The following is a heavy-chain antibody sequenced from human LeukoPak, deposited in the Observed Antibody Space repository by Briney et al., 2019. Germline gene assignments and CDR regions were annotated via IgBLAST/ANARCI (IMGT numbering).Heavy chain of an antibody. V-gene: IGHV4-34*01. D-gene: IGHD3-9*01. CDR2: IKHSGST. Sequence: SETLSLTCAVYGGSFSGYYWTWIRQPPGKGLEWIGEIKHSGSTNYNPSFRSRFIILVDKSKSQFFLKLSSVTAADKAVYYCGRGPLENDDILSGYYYFDSWGQGTLVTVSS. CDR1: GGSFSGYY. CDR3: GRGPLENDDILSGYYYFDS. J-gene: IGHJ4*02.